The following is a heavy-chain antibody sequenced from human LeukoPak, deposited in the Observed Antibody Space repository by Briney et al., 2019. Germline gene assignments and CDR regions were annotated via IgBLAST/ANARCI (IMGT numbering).Heavy chain of an antibody. V-gene: IGHV3-30*02. CDR2: VRYDQSAT. Sequence: QPGGPLRLSCAASGFNFSIYGMHWVRQAPGKGLEWVTFVRYDQSATVYADSVQGRFAISRDNSRNTVYLQMNSLRVEDTALYFCVKDQGECPGSRCYLRFLEYWGQGTLVIVSS. J-gene: IGHJ4*02. D-gene: IGHD3-3*01. CDR1: GFNFSIYG. CDR3: VKDQGECPGSRCYLRFLEY.